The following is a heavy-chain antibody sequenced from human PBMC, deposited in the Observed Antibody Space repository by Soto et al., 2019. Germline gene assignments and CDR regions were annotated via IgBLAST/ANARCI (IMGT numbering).Heavy chain of an antibody. CDR3: ATDTDEGYLV. Sequence: QVQLVQSGAEVKKPGSSVKVSCKSSGGSFSNYVIWLRQAPGQGLEWMGGIIPIFGTESYSQRFQGRVTITAAESATTVYMEPTALRFADTAAYYCATDTDEGYLVWGQGTRVSVS. CDR1: GGSFSNYV. D-gene: IGHD2-2*01. V-gene: IGHV1-69*01. J-gene: IGHJ4*02. CDR2: IIPIFGTE.